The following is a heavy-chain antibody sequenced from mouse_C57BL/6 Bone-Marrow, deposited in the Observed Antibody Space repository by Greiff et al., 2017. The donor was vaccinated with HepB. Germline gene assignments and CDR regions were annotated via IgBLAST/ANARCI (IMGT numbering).Heavy chain of an antibody. Sequence: EVKVVESGGGLVQPGGSLSLSCAASGFPFTDYYMSWVRQPPGKALEWLGFIRNKANGYTTEYSASVKGRFTISRDNSQSILYLQMNALRAEDSATYYCARQVFDYWGQGTTLTVSS. CDR1: GFPFTDYY. CDR3: ARQVFDY. J-gene: IGHJ2*01. CDR2: IRNKANGYTT. V-gene: IGHV7-3*01.